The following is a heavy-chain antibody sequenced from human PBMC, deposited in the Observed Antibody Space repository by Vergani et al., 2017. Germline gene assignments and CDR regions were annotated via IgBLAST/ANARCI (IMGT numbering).Heavy chain of an antibody. Sequence: QITLKESGPTLVKPPQTLTLTCTFSGFPLSTSGVGVGWIRQPPGNALEWLALIYWDDDKRYSPSIKSRLTINKDTSKNQVVLTMTTMEPVDTATYYCAHRAHGPVQVSRKRXFDYWGQGTLVTVSS. J-gene: IGHJ4*02. V-gene: IGHV2-5*02. D-gene: IGHD4-17*01. CDR2: IYWDDDK. CDR1: GFPLSTSGVG. CDR3: AHRAHGPVQVSRKRXFDY.